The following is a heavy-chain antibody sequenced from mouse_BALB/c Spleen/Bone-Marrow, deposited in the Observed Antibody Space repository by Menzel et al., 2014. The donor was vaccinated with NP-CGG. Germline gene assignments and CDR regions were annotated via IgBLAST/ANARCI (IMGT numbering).Heavy chain of an antibody. CDR2: ISSGGGST. CDR1: GFAFSSYD. Sequence: VQLKESGGGLVKPGGSLKLSCAASGFAFSSYDMSWVRPTPEQRLEWVAYISSGGGSTYYPDTVKGRFTISRDSAKNTLYLQMSSLKSEDTARYYCARPLYYYGSSPFYAMDYWGQGTSVTVSS. CDR3: ARPLYYYGSSPFYAMDY. D-gene: IGHD1-1*01. V-gene: IGHV5-12-1*01. J-gene: IGHJ4*01.